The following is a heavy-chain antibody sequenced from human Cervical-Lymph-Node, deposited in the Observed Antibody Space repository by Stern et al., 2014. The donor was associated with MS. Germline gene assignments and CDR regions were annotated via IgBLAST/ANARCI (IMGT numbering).Heavy chain of an antibody. CDR1: GFTFSSYG. V-gene: IGHV3-33*08. D-gene: IGHD3-22*01. Sequence: QVQLVESGGGVVQPGRSLRLSCAASGFTFSSYGMHWVRQAPGKGLEWVAVIRYDGRNTYYADSVKGRFTISRDNSKNNMYMQMHSLRAEDTAVYYCARDGPDSSGYYWFWDFWGQGTLVTVSS. CDR2: IRYDGRNT. J-gene: IGHJ4*02. CDR3: ARDGPDSSGYYWFWDF.